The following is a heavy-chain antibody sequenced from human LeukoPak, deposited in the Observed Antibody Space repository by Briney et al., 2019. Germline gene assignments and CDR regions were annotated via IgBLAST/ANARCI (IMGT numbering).Heavy chain of an antibody. Sequence: GGSLRLSCVASEFTFSGAWMHWVRQAPGKGLEWVAIISNDGSRKYYAHSVEGRFTISRDNSKNTLYLQMDSLRAEDTAVYYCARDRAWNYFDYWGQGTLVTVSS. CDR1: EFTFSGAW. D-gene: IGHD3-3*01. J-gene: IGHJ4*02. CDR2: ISNDGSRK. CDR3: ARDRAWNYFDY. V-gene: IGHV3-30*03.